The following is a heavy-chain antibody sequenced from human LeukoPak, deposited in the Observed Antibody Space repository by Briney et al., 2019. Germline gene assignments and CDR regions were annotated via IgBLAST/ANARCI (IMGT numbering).Heavy chain of an antibody. CDR2: ISYDGSNK. J-gene: IGHJ4*02. V-gene: IGHV3-30*18. Sequence: GVPLRLSCAASGFTFSSYGMHWVRQAPGKGLESVAVISYDGSNKYYADSVKGRFTISRDNSNNTLYLQMNSLRGEDTAVYYCAKDLKKKVAVAGTGDYFDYWGQGTLVIVCS. CDR1: GFTFSSYG. CDR3: AKDLKKKVAVAGTGDYFDY. D-gene: IGHD6-19*01.